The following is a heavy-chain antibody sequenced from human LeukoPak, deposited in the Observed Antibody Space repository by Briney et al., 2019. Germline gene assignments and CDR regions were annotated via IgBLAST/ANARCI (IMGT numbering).Heavy chain of an antibody. J-gene: IGHJ4*02. Sequence: GGSLRLSCAASGFTFSSYGMHWVRQAPGKGLEWVAVISYDGSNKYYADSVKGRFTISRDNSKSTLYLQMNSLRAEDTAVYYCAKDGIVGATDYWGQGTLVTVSS. CDR3: AKDGIVGATDY. CDR1: GFTFSSYG. CDR2: ISYDGSNK. D-gene: IGHD1-26*01. V-gene: IGHV3-30*18.